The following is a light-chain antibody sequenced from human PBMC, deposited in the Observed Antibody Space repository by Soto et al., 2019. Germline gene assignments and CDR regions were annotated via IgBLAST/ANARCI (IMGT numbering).Light chain of an antibody. CDR2: GAS. Sequence: EIVLTQSPGTLSLSPGERATLSCRASQSVSSSYLAWYQQKPGQAPRLLIYGASSRAAGFPDRFSGSGSGTDFTLTISRLEPEDFAVYYCQQYCSSPPTFGQGTKVEIK. V-gene: IGKV3-20*01. CDR3: QQYCSSPPT. CDR1: QSVSSSY. J-gene: IGKJ1*01.